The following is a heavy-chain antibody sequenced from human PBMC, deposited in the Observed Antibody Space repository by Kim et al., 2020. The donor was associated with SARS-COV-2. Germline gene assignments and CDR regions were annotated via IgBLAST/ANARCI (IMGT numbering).Heavy chain of an antibody. D-gene: IGHD6-19*01. V-gene: IGHV4-34*01. CDR1: GGSFSGYY. CDR3: ARRGVAGYGMDV. Sequence: SETLSLTCAVYGGSFSGYYWSWIRQPPGKGLEWIGEINHSGSTNYNPSLKSRVTISVDTSKNQFSLKLSSVTAADTAVYYCARRGVAGYGMDVWGQGTTV. J-gene: IGHJ6*02. CDR2: INHSGST.